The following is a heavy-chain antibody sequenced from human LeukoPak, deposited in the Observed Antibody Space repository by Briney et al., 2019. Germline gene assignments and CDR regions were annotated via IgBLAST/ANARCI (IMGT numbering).Heavy chain of an antibody. D-gene: IGHD2-2*03. CDR3: TTDLGYCSSTSCPHLGY. Sequence: PGGSLRLSCAASGFTFSNAWMSWVRQAPGKGLEWVGRIKSKTDGGTTDYAAPVKGRFTISRDDSKNTLYLQMNSLKTEDTAVYYCTTDLGYCSSTSCPHLGYWGQGTLVTVSS. CDR2: IKSKTDGGTT. J-gene: IGHJ4*02. CDR1: GFTFSNAW. V-gene: IGHV3-15*01.